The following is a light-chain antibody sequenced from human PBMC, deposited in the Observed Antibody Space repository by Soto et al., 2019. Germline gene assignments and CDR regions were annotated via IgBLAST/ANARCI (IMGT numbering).Light chain of an antibody. Sequence: QSVLTQPPSASGSPGQSVTISCTGTRSDVGGSDYVSWYQHHPGKAPKLMIYDVSKRPSGVPDRFSGAKSGNMAALTVSGLQADDDAEYYCSSHVGHRNVVGTGTKLTVL. CDR1: RSDVGGSDY. J-gene: IGLJ1*01. CDR2: DVS. CDR3: SSHVGHRNV. V-gene: IGLV2-8*01.